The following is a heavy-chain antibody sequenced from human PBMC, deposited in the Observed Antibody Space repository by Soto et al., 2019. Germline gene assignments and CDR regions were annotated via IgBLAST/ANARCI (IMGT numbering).Heavy chain of an antibody. CDR3: ATHPQASYYYYGMDV. V-gene: IGHV2-5*01. J-gene: IGHJ6*02. Sequence: SGPTVVNPTQTLTLTCTFSGFSLSTSGVGVGWIRQPPGKALEWLALIYWNDDERYSPSLKSRLTTTKDTSKNQVVLTMTNMDPVDTATYYCATHPQASYYYYGMDVWGQGTTVTVSS. CDR1: GFSLSTSGVG. CDR2: IYWNDDE.